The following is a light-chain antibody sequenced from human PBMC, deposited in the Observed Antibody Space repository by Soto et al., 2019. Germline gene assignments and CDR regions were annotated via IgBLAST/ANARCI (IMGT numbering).Light chain of an antibody. J-gene: IGLJ1*01. V-gene: IGLV2-14*03. CDR1: NSDIGDYNF. Sequence: QSVLAQPASVSGSPGQSITISCTGSNSDIGDYNFVSWYQKHPGKAPKLLIFGVTNRPSGISDRFSGSKSGATASLTISGLQAEDEADYYCSSYTSTNSLVFGTGTKLTVL. CDR2: GVT. CDR3: SSYTSTNSLV.